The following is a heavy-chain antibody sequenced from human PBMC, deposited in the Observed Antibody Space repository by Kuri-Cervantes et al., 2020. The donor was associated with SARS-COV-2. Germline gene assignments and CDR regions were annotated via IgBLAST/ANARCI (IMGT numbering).Heavy chain of an antibody. CDR1: GFTFSSYA. CDR2: IYSGGSST. Sequence: GESLKISCAASGFTFSSYAMSWVRQAPGKGLEWVSVIYSGGSSTYYADSVKGRFTISRDNSKNTLYLQMNSLRAGDTAVYYCAKDQDYYDSSGQFDYWGQGTLVTVSS. CDR3: AKDQDYYDSSGQFDY. D-gene: IGHD3-22*01. V-gene: IGHV3-23*03. J-gene: IGHJ4*02.